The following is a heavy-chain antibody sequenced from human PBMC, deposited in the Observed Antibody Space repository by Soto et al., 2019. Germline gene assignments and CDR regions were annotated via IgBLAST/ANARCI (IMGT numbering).Heavy chain of an antibody. J-gene: IGHJ3*02. CDR2: INPNSGGT. Sequence: ASVKVSCKASGYTFTGYYMHWVRQAPGQGLEWMGWINPNSGGTNYAQKFQGWVTMTRDTSISTAYMELGRLRSDDTAVYYCARDGSAPHTSYGSGSAGLVAFDIWGQGTMVTVSS. CDR3: ARDGSAPHTSYGSGSAGLVAFDI. CDR1: GYTFTGYY. V-gene: IGHV1-2*04. D-gene: IGHD3-10*01.